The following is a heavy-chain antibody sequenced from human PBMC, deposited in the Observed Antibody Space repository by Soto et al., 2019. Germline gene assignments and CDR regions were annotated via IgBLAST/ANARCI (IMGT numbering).Heavy chain of an antibody. V-gene: IGHV1-46*01. CDR2: INPNGGST. J-gene: IGHJ4*02. Sequence: GASVKVSCKAPADTFTSYYIHWVRQAPGHGLEWMGIINPNGGSTRFAQTFQGRITMTTDTSTSTVYMELRSLRSEDTAVYYCARDGGPSPGTFDYWGQGTLVTVSS. CDR3: ARDGGPSPGTFDY. CDR1: ADTFTSYY. D-gene: IGHD3-3*01.